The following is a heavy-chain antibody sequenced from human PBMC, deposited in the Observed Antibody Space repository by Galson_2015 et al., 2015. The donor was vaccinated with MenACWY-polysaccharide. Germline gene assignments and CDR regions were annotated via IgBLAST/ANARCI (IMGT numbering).Heavy chain of an antibody. CDR1: GFAFSGCG. CDR3: VNGARDYARSGYPGPGVY. J-gene: IGHJ4*02. D-gene: IGHD3-22*01. CDR2: NIGGGGST. V-gene: IGHV3-23*01. Sequence: SLRLSCAAAGFAFSGCGMSWVRQAPGKGLEWVVLNIGGGGSTYYADSVKGRFTVSRDNSKNTFYLQMNRLRVEDTARYYCVNGARDYARSGYPGPGVYWGQGTLVTVSS.